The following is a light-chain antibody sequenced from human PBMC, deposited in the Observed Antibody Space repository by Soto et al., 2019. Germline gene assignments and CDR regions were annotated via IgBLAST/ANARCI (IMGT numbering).Light chain of an antibody. V-gene: IGKV1-39*01. CDR2: DAS. Sequence: DIQMTQSPSSLSASVGDRVTITCRASQTLFTYLNWYQHKPGKAPKLLVYDASTLQSGVPSRFSASGSGTDFTITISNLQPEDFATYYCQQNYITPPFTFGGGTKVE. CDR3: QQNYITPPFT. CDR1: QTLFTY. J-gene: IGKJ4*01.